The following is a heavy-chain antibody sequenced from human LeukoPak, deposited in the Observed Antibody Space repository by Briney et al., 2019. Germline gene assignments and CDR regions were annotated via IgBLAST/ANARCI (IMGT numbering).Heavy chain of an antibody. CDR1: GGSIDSYY. D-gene: IGHD2-2*01. V-gene: IGHV4-59*01. Sequence: SETLSLTCAVSGGSIDSYYWSWIRQPPGKGLEWIGYIYYTGSTEYHPSPKSRVTISLDTSKNQFSLKLTSVTAADTAVYYCARVYQSAEYYFDYWGQGNLVSVSS. J-gene: IGHJ4*02. CDR3: ARVYQSAEYYFDY. CDR2: IYYTGST.